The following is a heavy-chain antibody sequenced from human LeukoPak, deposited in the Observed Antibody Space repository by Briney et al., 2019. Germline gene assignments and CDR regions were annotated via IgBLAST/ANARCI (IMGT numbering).Heavy chain of an antibody. CDR3: ARAEMYSSGWYDWYFDL. Sequence: SETPSLTCAVYGGSFSGYYWSWIRQPPGKGLEWIGEINHSGSTNYNPSLKSRVTISVDTSKNQFSLKLSSVTAADTAVYYCARAEMYSSGWYDWYFDLWGRGTLVTVSS. CDR1: GGSFSGYY. D-gene: IGHD6-19*01. V-gene: IGHV4-34*01. J-gene: IGHJ2*01. CDR2: INHSGST.